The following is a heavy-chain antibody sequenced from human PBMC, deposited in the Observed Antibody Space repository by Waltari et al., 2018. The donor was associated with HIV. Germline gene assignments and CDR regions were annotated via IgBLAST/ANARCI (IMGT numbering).Heavy chain of an antibody. CDR3: ARGHCYGVTCSSIYVY. D-gene: IGHD2-8*01. Sequence: VQLAESGGGLPKPGGSLRLSCSGSGFTFSAFPMSWIRNRPGKGLEWISYIRSSGASVYYADSVKGRFTTSRDNAKNSMYLQMNNLTSEDAAVYYCARGHCYGVTCSSIYVYWGQGTLVGVAS. J-gene: IGHJ4*02. CDR2: IRSSGASV. CDR1: GFTFSAFP. V-gene: IGHV3-11*01.